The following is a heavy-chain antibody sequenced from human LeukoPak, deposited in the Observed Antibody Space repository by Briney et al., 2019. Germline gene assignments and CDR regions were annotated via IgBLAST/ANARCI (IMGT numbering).Heavy chain of an antibody. V-gene: IGHV3-30*18. J-gene: IGHJ5*02. D-gene: IGHD3-22*01. CDR1: GFTFSSYG. CDR3: ANAEGDSSGYYHGWFDP. Sequence: PGMSLRLSCAVSGFTFSSYGMHWGRKAQGKGLGLEAVISYDGSNKYYADSVNGRFTISRDNSKNTLYLKMNSLRADDTAVYYCANAEGDSSGYYHGWFDPWGQGTLVTVSS. CDR2: ISYDGSNK.